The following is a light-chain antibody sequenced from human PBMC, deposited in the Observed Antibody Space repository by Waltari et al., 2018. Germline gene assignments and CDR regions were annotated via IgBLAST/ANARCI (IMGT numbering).Light chain of an antibody. J-gene: IGKJ1*01. CDR1: QSIETN. V-gene: IGKV3-15*01. CDR2: GAS. CDR3: QQYNNWPPWT. Sequence: VMTQSPATLSLFPGERAVLSCWASQSIETNLAWFQPKPGQAPRLLISGASTRAPNVPTRFSGSGSGTAFTLTISSLQSEDFAVYYCQQYNNWPPWTFGPGTKVEIK.